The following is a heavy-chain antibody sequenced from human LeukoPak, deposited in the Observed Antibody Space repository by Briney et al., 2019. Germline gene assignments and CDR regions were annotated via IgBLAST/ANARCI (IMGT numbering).Heavy chain of an antibody. V-gene: IGHV1-18*01. CDR3: AVEPYSSSLDP. Sequence: ASVKVSCKASGYTFTSYGISWVRQAPGQGLEWMVWIGAYNGNTNYAQKLQGRVTMTTDTSTSTAYMELRSLRSDDTAVYYCAVEPYSSSLDPWGQGTLVTVSS. CDR1: GYTFTSYG. J-gene: IGHJ5*02. CDR2: IGAYNGNT. D-gene: IGHD6-6*01.